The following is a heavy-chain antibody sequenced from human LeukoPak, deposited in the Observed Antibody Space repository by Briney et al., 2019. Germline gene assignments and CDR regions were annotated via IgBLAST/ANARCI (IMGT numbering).Heavy chain of an antibody. CDR3: ARTNYYGSGSYYPDL. D-gene: IGHD3-10*01. V-gene: IGHV4-59*08. J-gene: IGHJ5*02. Sequence: SETLSLTCTVSGGSISSYYWSWIRQPPGKGLEWIGYIYHSGSTDYNPSLKSRGTISVDTSKNQFSLKLSSVTAADTAVYYCARTNYYGSGSYYPDLWGRGTLVTVSS. CDR1: GGSISSYY. CDR2: IYHSGST.